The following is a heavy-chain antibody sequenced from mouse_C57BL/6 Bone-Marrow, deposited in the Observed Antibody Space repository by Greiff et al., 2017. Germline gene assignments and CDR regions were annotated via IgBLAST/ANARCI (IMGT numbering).Heavy chain of an antibody. CDR3: ASCYYSNFDY. CDR2: IYPRSGNT. J-gene: IGHJ2*01. CDR1: GYTFTSYG. V-gene: IGHV1-81*01. D-gene: IGHD2-5*01. Sequence: VKLVESGAELARPGASVKLSCKASGYTFTSYGISWVKQRTGQGLEWIGEIYPRSGNTYYNEKFKGKATLTADKSSSTAYMELRSLTSEDSAVYFCASCYYSNFDYWGQGTTLTVSS.